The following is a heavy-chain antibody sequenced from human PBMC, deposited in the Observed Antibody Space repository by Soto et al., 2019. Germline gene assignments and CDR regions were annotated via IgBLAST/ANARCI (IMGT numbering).Heavy chain of an antibody. CDR2: ISSSGSTI. CDR1: GFTFSSYD. V-gene: IGHV3-48*03. D-gene: IGHD3-16*01. J-gene: IGHJ4*02. CDR3: ESSLSWGGFDD. Sequence: XGSLRLTCAASGFTFSSYDMNWVRQAPGKGLEWVSYISSSGSTIYYADSVKGRFTISRDNAKNSLYLQMNSLRAEDTAVYYCESSLSWGGFDDWGQGTLVTVSS.